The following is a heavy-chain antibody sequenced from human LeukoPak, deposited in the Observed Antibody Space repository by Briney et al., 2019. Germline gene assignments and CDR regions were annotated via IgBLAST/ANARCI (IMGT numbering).Heavy chain of an antibody. CDR3: ARHAESGSDRFDY. CDR2: ISYTGST. V-gene: IGHV4-59*08. CDR1: GGSISSYY. Sequence: SETLSLTCTVSGGSISSYYWNWIRQPPGKGLEWLGYISYTGSTNYNPSLKSRVTISVDTSKNQFSLKLSSVTAADTAVYYCARHAESGSDRFDYWGQGTLVTVSS. D-gene: IGHD5-12*01. J-gene: IGHJ4*02.